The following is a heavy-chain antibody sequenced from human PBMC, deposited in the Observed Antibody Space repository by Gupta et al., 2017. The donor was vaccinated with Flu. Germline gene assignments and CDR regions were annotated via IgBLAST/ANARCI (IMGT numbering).Heavy chain of an antibody. CDR1: GFTFSSYA. J-gene: IGHJ6*02. V-gene: IGHV3-23*01. Sequence: EVQLLESGGGLVQPGGSLRLSCAASGFTFSSYAMSWVRQAPGKGLEWVSAISGSGGSTYYADSVKGRFTISRDNSKNTLYLQMNSLRAEDTAVYYCAKDQSFTVTHPDYYYGMDVWGQGTTVTVSS. D-gene: IGHD4-4*01. CDR3: AKDQSFTVTHPDYYYGMDV. CDR2: ISGSGGST.